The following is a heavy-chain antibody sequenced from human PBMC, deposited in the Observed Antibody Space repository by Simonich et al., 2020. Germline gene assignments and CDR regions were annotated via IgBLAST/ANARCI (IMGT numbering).Heavy chain of an antibody. V-gene: IGHV3-30*07. CDR2: IAYDGSKK. J-gene: IGHJ6*03. CDR1: GFTFSSYA. CDR3: ARDGTTVTTYYYYYMDV. Sequence: QVQLVESGGGVVQPGRSLRLSCAASGFTFSSYALHWVRQAPGKGLEWVAVIAYDGSKKYYADSVKGRFTISRNNSKNTLYLKMNSLRAEDTAVYYCARDGTTVTTYYYYYMDVWGKGTTVT. D-gene: IGHD4-17*01.